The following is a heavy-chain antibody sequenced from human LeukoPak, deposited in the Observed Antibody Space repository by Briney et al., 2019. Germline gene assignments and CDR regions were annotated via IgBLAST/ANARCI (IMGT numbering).Heavy chain of an antibody. CDR3: VGYCNSTSCQHYLDY. V-gene: IGHV1-2*02. J-gene: IGHJ4*02. Sequence: ASVKVSCKASGYTFTGYYMHWVRQAPGQGLEWMGWINPNSGGTNYAQKFQGRVTMTRDTSISTAYMELSRLRSDDTAVYYCVGYCNSTSCQHYLDYWGQGTLVTVSS. D-gene: IGHD2-2*01. CDR2: INPNSGGT. CDR1: GYTFTGYY.